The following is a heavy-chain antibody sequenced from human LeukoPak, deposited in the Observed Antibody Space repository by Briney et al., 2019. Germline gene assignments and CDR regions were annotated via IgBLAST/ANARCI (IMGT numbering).Heavy chain of an antibody. J-gene: IGHJ6*03. D-gene: IGHD3-3*01. CDR1: GYSFTSYW. Sequence: GESLKISCKGSGYSFTSYWIGWVRQMPGKGLEWMGIIYPGDSDTRYSPSFQGQVTISADKSISTAYLQWSSLKASDTAMYYCARHSLIFGVVSYMDVWGKGTTVTVSS. CDR2: IYPGDSDT. V-gene: IGHV5-51*01. CDR3: ARHSLIFGVVSYMDV.